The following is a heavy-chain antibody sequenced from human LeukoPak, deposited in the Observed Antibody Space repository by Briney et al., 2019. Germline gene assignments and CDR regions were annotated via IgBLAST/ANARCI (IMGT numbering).Heavy chain of an antibody. CDR1: GDSVSSNSAA. Sequence: SQTLSLTCAISGDSVSSNSAAWNWIRQSPSRGLEWLGRTYYRSKWYNDYAVSVKSRITINPDTSKNQFSLQLNSVTPEDTAVYYSARGPWRSGIVATKSSYYFDYWGQGTLVTVSS. J-gene: IGHJ4*02. CDR2: TYYRSKWYN. V-gene: IGHV6-1*01. D-gene: IGHD5-12*01. CDR3: ARGPWRSGIVATKSSYYFDY.